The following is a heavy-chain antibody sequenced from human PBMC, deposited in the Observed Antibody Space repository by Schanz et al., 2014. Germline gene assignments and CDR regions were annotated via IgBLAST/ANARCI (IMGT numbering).Heavy chain of an antibody. D-gene: IGHD6-19*01. V-gene: IGHV1-18*01. CDR1: GYTFTSHG. CDR3: ARGGYSSGWYDRDIAHFDY. CDR2: ITAYNGDT. Sequence: QVQLVQSGAEVKKPGASVRVSCKVSGYTFTSHGISWVRQAPGQGLEWMGWITAYNGDTNYALKLQGRVTMTTDTSTSTAYMELRSLRSDDTAVYYCARGGYSSGWYDRDIAHFDYWGQGTLVTVSS. J-gene: IGHJ4*02.